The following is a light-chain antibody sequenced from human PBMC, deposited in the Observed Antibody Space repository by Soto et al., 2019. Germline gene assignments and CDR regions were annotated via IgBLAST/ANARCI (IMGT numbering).Light chain of an antibody. J-gene: IGKJ2*02. CDR2: AAS. CDR3: LQPYGLPGT. V-gene: IGKV1-6*01. CDR1: QDIRVD. Sequence: AIQMTQSPPSLSASVGDRVIITCRASQDIRVDVGWLQQRPGRAPNLLIYAASTLHPGVPSKFNGSGSGTDYTLMINVLQPEDVAASFCLQPYGLPGTFGQGT.